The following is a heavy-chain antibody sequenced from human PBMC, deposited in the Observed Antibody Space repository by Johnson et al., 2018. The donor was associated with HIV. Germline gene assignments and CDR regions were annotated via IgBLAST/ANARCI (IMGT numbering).Heavy chain of an antibody. Sequence: VQLVESGGGLVQPGGSLRLSCAASGFTFSSYWMSWVRQAPGKGLEWVANIKQDGSEKYYVDSVKGRFTISRDNAKNSLYLQMNRLRAEDTAVYYCAQGYYDILTGYYDAFDIWGQGTMVMVS. CDR1: GFTFSSYW. D-gene: IGHD3-9*01. CDR3: AQGYYDILTGYYDAFDI. V-gene: IGHV3-7*01. J-gene: IGHJ3*02. CDR2: IKQDGSEK.